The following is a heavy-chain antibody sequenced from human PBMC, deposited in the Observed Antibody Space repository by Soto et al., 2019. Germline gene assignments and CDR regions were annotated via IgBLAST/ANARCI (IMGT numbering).Heavy chain of an antibody. J-gene: IGHJ6*02. Sequence: SETLSLTCAVYGGSFSGYYWSWIRQPPGKGLEWIGEINHSGSTNYNPSLKSRVTISVDTSKNQFSLKLSSVTAADTAVYYCARDGLTASYYYYGMDVWGQGTTVTVSS. CDR1: GGSFSGYY. CDR2: INHSGST. D-gene: IGHD5-18*01. V-gene: IGHV4-34*01. CDR3: ARDGLTASYYYYGMDV.